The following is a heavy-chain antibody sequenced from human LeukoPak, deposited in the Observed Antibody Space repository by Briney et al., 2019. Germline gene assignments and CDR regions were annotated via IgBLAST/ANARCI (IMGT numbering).Heavy chain of an antibody. J-gene: IGHJ4*02. CDR3: ARHPPRYGSASDY. CDR1: GGSISSGSYY. V-gene: IGHV4-39*01. CDR2: MYYSGTT. D-gene: IGHD1-1*01. Sequence: SETLSLTCTVSGGSISSGSYYWGWIRQPPGKGLEWIASMYYSGTTFYSPSLKSRVTISVDTSKNQLSLKLGSVTAADTAVYYCARHPPRYGSASDYWGQGTLVTVSS.